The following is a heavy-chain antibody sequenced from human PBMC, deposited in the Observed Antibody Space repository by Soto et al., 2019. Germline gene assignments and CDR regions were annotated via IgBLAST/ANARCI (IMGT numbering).Heavy chain of an antibody. CDR2: ISGSGGST. CDR3: AKPLWFGELSYFDY. V-gene: IGHV3-23*01. Sequence: GGSLRLSCVASGFTFSSYAMSWVRQAPGKGLEWVSAISGSGGSTYYADSVKGRFTISRDNSKNTLYLQMNSLRAEDTAVYYCAKPLWFGELSYFDYWGQGTLVTVSS. J-gene: IGHJ4*02. CDR1: GFTFSSYA. D-gene: IGHD3-10*01.